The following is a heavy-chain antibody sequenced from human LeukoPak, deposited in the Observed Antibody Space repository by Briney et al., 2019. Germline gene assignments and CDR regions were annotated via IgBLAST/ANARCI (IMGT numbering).Heavy chain of an antibody. V-gene: IGHV3-33*06. Sequence: PGGSLRLSCAASGFTFSSYGMHWVRQAPGKGLEWVAVRWYDGSNKKYADSVEGRFTISRDNSKDTLYLQMNSLRAEDTAVYYCAKGLYCSSTSCYFENYYYYYMDVWGRGTTVTVSS. CDR1: GFTFSSYG. CDR3: AKGLYCSSTSCYFENYYYYYMDV. D-gene: IGHD2-2*01. CDR2: RWYDGSNK. J-gene: IGHJ6*03.